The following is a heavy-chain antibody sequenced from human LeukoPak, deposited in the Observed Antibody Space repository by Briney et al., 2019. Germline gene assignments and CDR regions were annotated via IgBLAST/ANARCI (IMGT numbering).Heavy chain of an antibody. J-gene: IGHJ3*02. CDR1: GGSISSSSYY. D-gene: IGHD5-24*01. V-gene: IGHV4-39*07. CDR3: ARANGEMATTGDAFDI. CDR2: ISYSGST. Sequence: PSETLSLTCTVSGGSISSSSYYWGWIRQPPGRGLEWNGSISYSGSTYYNPSLKSRVTISVDTSKNQFSLKLSSVTAADTAVYYCARANGEMATTGDAFDIWGQGTMVTVSS.